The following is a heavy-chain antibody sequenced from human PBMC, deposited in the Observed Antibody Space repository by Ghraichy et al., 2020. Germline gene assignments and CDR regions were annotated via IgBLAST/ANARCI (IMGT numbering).Heavy chain of an antibody. V-gene: IGHV4-34*01. CDR1: GGSFSGYY. CDR3: ARVGWGPVVTPDSDY. Sequence: SETLSLTCAVYGGSFSGYYWSWIRQPPGKGLEWIGEINHSGSTNYNPSLKSRVTISVDTSKNQFSLKLSSVTAADTAVYYCARVGWGPVVTPDSDYWGQGTLVTVSS. CDR2: INHSGST. J-gene: IGHJ4*02. D-gene: IGHD4-23*01.